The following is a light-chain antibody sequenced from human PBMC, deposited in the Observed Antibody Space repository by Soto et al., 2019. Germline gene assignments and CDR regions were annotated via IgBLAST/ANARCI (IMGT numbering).Light chain of an antibody. J-gene: IGKJ2*01. Sequence: DIQMTQSPSSLSASVGDRVTITCRASQSISSYLNWYQQKPGKAPKFLIYAASSFQSGVPSRFSGSGSGTDFTLTISSLQPEDFATYYCQQSYSTPQTFGQGTKLEIK. CDR3: QQSYSTPQT. CDR2: AAS. V-gene: IGKV1-39*01. CDR1: QSISSY.